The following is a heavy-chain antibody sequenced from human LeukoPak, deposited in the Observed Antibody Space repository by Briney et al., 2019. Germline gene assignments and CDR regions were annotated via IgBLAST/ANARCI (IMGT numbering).Heavy chain of an antibody. J-gene: IGHJ6*03. CDR3: ARVVGLTGYSSSWYSGYYYYMDV. V-gene: IGHV1-69*06. D-gene: IGHD6-13*01. Sequence: ASVKVSRKASGATFSSYAISWVRQAPGQGLELKGGIIPIFGTTNYGQKFQERVTITADKSPSTAYMELSSLRSEDTAVYYCARVVGLTGYSSSWYSGYYYYMDVWGKGTTVTVSS. CDR2: IIPIFGTT. CDR1: GATFSSYA.